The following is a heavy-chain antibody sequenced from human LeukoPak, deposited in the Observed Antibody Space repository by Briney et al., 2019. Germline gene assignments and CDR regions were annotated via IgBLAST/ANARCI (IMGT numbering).Heavy chain of an antibody. D-gene: IGHD1-26*01. CDR1: GFTFSSYS. V-gene: IGHV3-48*04. CDR2: ISSSSSTI. Sequence: QPGGSLRLSCAASGFTFSSYSMNWVRQAPGKGLEWVSYISSSSSTIYYADSVKGRFTISRDNAKNSLYLQMNSLRAEDTAVYYCARGGSYSIAAFDIWGQGTMVTVSS. J-gene: IGHJ3*02. CDR3: ARGGSYSIAAFDI.